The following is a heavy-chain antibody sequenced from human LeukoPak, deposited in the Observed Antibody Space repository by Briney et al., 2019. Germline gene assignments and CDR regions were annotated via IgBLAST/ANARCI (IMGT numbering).Heavy chain of an antibody. CDR1: GYTLTELS. D-gene: IGHD6-19*01. CDR3: AIVRTVAGTRSYFDY. Sequence: ASVKVSCKVSGYTLTELSMHWVRQAPGKGLEWMGGFDLEDGETIYAQKFQGRVTMTEDTSTDTAYMELSSLRSEDTAVYYCAIVRTVAGTRSYFDYWGQGTLVTVSS. J-gene: IGHJ4*02. CDR2: FDLEDGET. V-gene: IGHV1-24*01.